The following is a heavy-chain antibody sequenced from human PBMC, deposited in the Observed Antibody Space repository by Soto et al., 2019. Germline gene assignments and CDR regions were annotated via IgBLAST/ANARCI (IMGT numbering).Heavy chain of an antibody. CDR2: IIPIFGTA. CDR3: ARDLSGYSYGPYAFDI. V-gene: IGHV1-69*12. CDR1: GGTFSSYA. D-gene: IGHD5-18*01. J-gene: IGHJ3*02. Sequence: QVQLVQSGAEVKKPGSSVKVSCKASGGTFSSYAISWVRQAPVQGLEWMGGIIPIFGTAKYAQTFQDRVTITADESTSTAYMELSSLRSEDTAVYYCARDLSGYSYGPYAFDIWGQGTMVTVSS.